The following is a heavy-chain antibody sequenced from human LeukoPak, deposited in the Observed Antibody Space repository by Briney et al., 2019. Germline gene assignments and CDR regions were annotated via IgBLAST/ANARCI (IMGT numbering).Heavy chain of an antibody. Sequence: ASVKVSCKASGYTFTGHYMHWVRQAPGRGPEWMGWINPNSGDINYAQKFQGRVTMTRDTSISTAYMELSRLRSDDTAVYYCARPDGDSGGNYGCWGQGTPVTVSP. V-gene: IGHV1-2*02. D-gene: IGHD4-23*01. J-gene: IGHJ4*02. CDR3: ARPDGDSGGNYGC. CDR1: GYTFTGHY. CDR2: INPNSGDI.